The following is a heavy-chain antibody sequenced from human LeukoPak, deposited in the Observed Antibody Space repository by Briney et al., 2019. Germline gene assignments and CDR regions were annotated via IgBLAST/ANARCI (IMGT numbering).Heavy chain of an antibody. V-gene: IGHV1-18*01. CDR3: AREFVVVPAAMGIDYYYYGMDV. Sequence: ASVKVSCKASGYTFTSYGISRVRQAPGQGLEWMGWISAYNDNTNYAQKLQGRVTMTTDTSTSTAYMELRSLRSDDTAVYYCAREFVVVPAAMGIDYYYYGMDVWGQGTTVTVSS. CDR1: GYTFTSYG. D-gene: IGHD2-2*01. CDR2: ISAYNDNT. J-gene: IGHJ6*02.